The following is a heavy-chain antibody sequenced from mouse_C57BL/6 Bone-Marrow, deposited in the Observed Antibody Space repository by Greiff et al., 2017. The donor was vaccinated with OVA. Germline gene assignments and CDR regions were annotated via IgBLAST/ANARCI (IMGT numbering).Heavy chain of an antibody. V-gene: IGHV1-55*01. Sequence: QVQLQQSGAELVKPGASVKMSCKASGYTFTSYWITWVKQRPGQGLEWIGDIYPGSGSTNYNEKFKSKATLTVDTSSSTAYMQLSSLTSEDSAVYYCASGDYYGSSVDYWGQGTTLTVSS. J-gene: IGHJ2*01. CDR3: ASGDYYGSSVDY. CDR1: GYTFTSYW. CDR2: IYPGSGST. D-gene: IGHD1-1*01.